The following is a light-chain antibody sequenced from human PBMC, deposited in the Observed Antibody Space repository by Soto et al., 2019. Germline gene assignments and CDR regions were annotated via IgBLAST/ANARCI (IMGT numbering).Light chain of an antibody. CDR2: EVS. CDR3: SSYAGSNNRV. J-gene: IGLJ1*01. V-gene: IGLV2-8*01. Sequence: QSALTQPPSASGSPGQSVIISCTGTSSYVGGYNYVSWYQQHPRKAPKLMIYEVSKRPSGVPDRFSGSKSGNTASLTVSGLQAEDEADYYCSSYAGSNNRVFGTGTKVTVL. CDR1: SSYVGGYNY.